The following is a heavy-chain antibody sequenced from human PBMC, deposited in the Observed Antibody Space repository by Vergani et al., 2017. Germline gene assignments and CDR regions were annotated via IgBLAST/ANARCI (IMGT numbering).Heavy chain of an antibody. Sequence: QVQLVQSGAEVKKPGASVKVSCKASGYTFTSYGITWVRQAPGQRLEWMGWISAYNGNTNYAQKLQGRVTMTTDTSASTAYMELRSLRSDDTAVYYCARYYGSGTSNWYFDLWGRGTLVTVSS. J-gene: IGHJ2*01. D-gene: IGHD3-10*01. CDR2: ISAYNGNT. CDR3: ARYYGSGTSNWYFDL. V-gene: IGHV1-18*01. CDR1: GYTFTSYG.